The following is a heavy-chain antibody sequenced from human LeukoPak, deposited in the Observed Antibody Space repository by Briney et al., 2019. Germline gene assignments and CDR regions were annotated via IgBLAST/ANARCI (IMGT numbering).Heavy chain of an antibody. CDR2: INSDGSST. CDR3: ARDHSELLAY. CDR1: GFTFSKYA. Sequence: PGGSLRLSCAASGFTFSKYAMTRVRQAPGKGLVWVSRINSDGSSTSYADSVKGRFTISRDNAKNTLYLQMNSLRAEDTAVYYCARDHSELLAYWGQGTLVTVSS. J-gene: IGHJ4*02. D-gene: IGHD1-26*01. V-gene: IGHV3-74*01.